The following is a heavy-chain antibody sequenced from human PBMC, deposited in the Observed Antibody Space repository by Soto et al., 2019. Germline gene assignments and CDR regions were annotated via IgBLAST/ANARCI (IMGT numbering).Heavy chain of an antibody. CDR3: AADPYYYDSSNYYSFDH. V-gene: IGHV1-58*01. CDR2: FVVGSGNT. J-gene: IGHJ4*02. D-gene: IGHD3-22*01. CDR1: GFTFTSSA. Sequence: GASVKVSCKASGFTFTSSAVQWVRQARGQRLEWIGWFVVGSGNTNYAQKFQERVTITRDMSTETVYMELSSVRSEDTAVYYCAADPYYYDSSNYYSFDHWGQGTLVTVSS.